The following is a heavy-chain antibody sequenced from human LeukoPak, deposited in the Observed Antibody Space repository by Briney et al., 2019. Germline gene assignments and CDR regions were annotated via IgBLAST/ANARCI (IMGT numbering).Heavy chain of an antibody. CDR3: ARRGIAAAGRENDAFDV. V-gene: IGHV4-34*01. J-gene: IGHJ3*01. Sequence: SETLSLTCAVYGGSFSGYSWSWIRQPPGKGLEWIGEINHSGSTNYNPSLKSRVTISVDTSEKQFSLKLSSVTAADTAVYYCARRGIAAAGRENDAFDVWGQGTMVTVSS. D-gene: IGHD6-13*01. CDR1: GGSFSGYS. CDR2: INHSGST.